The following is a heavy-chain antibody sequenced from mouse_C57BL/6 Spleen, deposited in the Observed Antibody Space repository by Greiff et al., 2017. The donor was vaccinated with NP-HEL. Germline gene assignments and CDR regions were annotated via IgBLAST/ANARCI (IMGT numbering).Heavy chain of an antibody. Sequence: VQLQQSGAELVRPGTSVKMSCKASGYTFTNYWIGWAKQRPGHGLEWIGDIYPGGGYTNYNEKFKGKATLTADKSSSTAYMQVSSLTSEDSAIYYCARRGLLRCMDYWGQGTSVTVSS. CDR1: GYTFTNYW. V-gene: IGHV1-63*01. CDR3: ARRGLLRCMDY. J-gene: IGHJ4*01. D-gene: IGHD1-1*01. CDR2: IYPGGGYT.